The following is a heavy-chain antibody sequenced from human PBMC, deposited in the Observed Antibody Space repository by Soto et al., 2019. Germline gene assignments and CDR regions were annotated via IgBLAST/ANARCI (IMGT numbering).Heavy chain of an antibody. CDR2: SDPSDSYT. Sequence: PGESLKISCKGSGYSFTSYWISWVRQMSGKGLEGMGRSDPSDSYTNYSPSFQGHVTISADKSISTAYLQWSSLKASDTAMYYCARRVVVAATPSLYYYYGMDVWGQGTTVTVSS. CDR1: GYSFTSYW. D-gene: IGHD2-15*01. V-gene: IGHV5-10-1*01. CDR3: ARRVVVAATPSLYYYYGMDV. J-gene: IGHJ6*02.